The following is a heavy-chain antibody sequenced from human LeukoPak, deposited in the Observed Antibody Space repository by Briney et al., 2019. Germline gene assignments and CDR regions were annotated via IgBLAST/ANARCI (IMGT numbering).Heavy chain of an antibody. CDR1: GYSISSGYY. CDR2: IYHSGST. D-gene: IGHD3-9*01. V-gene: IGHV4-38-2*02. J-gene: IGHJ4*02. CDR3: ARRVKNYDILTGYYHYYFDY. Sequence: SETLSLTCTVSGYSISSGYYWGWIRQPPGKGLEWIGSIYHSGSTYYNPSLKSRVTISVDTSKNQFSLKLSSVTAADTAVYYCARRVKNYDILTGYYHYYFDYWGQGTLVTVSS.